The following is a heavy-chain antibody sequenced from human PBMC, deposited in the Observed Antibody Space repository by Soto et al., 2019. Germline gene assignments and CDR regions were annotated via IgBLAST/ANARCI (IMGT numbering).Heavy chain of an antibody. D-gene: IGHD4-4*01. CDR1: SGSISSSNW. V-gene: IGHV4-4*02. CDR3: ARRYSNYVGFDY. J-gene: IGHJ4*02. Sequence: ASETLSLTCAVSSGSISSSNWWSWVRQPPGKGLEWIGEIYHSGSTNYNPSLKSRVTISVDKSKNQFSLKLSSVTAADTAVYYCARRYSNYVGFDYWGLGTLVTVSS. CDR2: IYHSGST.